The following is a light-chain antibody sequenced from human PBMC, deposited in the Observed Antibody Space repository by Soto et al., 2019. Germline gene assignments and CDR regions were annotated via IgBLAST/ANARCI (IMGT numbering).Light chain of an antibody. J-gene: IGKJ1*01. CDR2: KAS. CDR1: QSISVW. Sequence: DIQMTQSPSTLSASVGDRVTITCRASQSISVWLAWYQQKPGTAPKLLIYKASNLESGVPSRFSGSGSGTEFTLTVSSLQPDDFATYYCQHHADYPWTFGQGTKVQIK. CDR3: QHHADYPWT. V-gene: IGKV1-5*03.